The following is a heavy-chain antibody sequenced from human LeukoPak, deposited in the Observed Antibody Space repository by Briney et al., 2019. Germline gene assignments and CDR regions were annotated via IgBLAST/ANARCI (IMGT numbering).Heavy chain of an antibody. Sequence: GGSLRLSCAASGFTFSNAWMSWVRQAPGKGLEWVGRIKSKTNDGTTDYAAPVKGRFTISRDDSKNTPYLQMNSLKTEDTAVYYCTTDKKSWGQGTLVTVSS. V-gene: IGHV3-15*01. CDR3: TTDKKS. J-gene: IGHJ5*02. CDR2: IKSKTNDGTT. CDR1: GFTFSNAW.